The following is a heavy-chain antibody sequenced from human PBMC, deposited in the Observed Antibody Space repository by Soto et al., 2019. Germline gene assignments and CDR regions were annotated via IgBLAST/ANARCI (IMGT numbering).Heavy chain of an antibody. V-gene: IGHV3-11*01. CDR1: GFSLKDYY. CDR2: ITGTSDSI. CDR3: ARDFRNKGMDV. J-gene: IGHJ6*02. Sequence: SIRLSCVASGFSLKDYYTAWIRQAPGKGLEWLSYITGTSDSIHYADSVRGRFIISRDNAKNSLYLQMNSLRVDDTAVYYCARDFRNKGMDVWGQRTTVAVSS.